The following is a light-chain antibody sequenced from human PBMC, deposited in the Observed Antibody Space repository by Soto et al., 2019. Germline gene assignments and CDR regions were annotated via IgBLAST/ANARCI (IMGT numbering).Light chain of an antibody. V-gene: IGKV3-20*01. Sequence: EIVLTQSPGTLSLSPGERATLSCRASQSVSSNHLAWYQQIPGRTPRLLVYDASSRAPCIPDRFSGSGFGTDFTVTITRLEPEDFAVYYCQQYGSSRGPFTFGPGTTVYIK. CDR1: QSVSSNH. CDR3: QQYGSSRGPFT. CDR2: DAS. J-gene: IGKJ3*01.